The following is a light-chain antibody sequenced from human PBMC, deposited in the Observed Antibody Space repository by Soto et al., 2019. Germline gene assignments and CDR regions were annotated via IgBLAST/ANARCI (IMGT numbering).Light chain of an antibody. Sequence: EIVLTQSPATLSLCRGERATLSCRASQSISSHLAWYQQKPGQAPRLLMYDVSNRATDIPARFSGSGSGTDFTLTISSLEPEDVAVYYCQQRPNWPLTFGGGTKVEIK. J-gene: IGKJ4*01. CDR2: DVS. CDR3: QQRPNWPLT. CDR1: QSISSH. V-gene: IGKV3-11*01.